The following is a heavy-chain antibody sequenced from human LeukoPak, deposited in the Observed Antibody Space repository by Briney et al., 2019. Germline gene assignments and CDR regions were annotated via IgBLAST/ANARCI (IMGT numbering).Heavy chain of an antibody. CDR3: VRFGLTSSLDY. V-gene: IGHV5-51*03. J-gene: IGHJ4*02. CDR1: GYRLTNNW. D-gene: IGHD6-13*01. Sequence: KPGESLKISCKISGYRLTNNWIGWVRQVPGKGLEWMGLIYPGDSDTRYSPSFQGQVTFSVDASISTAYLQLSGLRASDTAIYYCVRFGLTSSLDYWGQGNLVTVSS. CDR2: IYPGDSDT.